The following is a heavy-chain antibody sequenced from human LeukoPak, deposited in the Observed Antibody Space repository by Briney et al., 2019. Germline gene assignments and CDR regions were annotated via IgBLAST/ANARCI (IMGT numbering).Heavy chain of an antibody. J-gene: IGHJ6*02. Sequence: GGSLRLSCAASGFTFSSYWMSWVRQAPGKGLEWVANIKQDGSEKYYVDSVKGRFTISRDNAKNSLYLQMNSLRAEDTAVYYCSKRPADCRSTNCPLINYYYFGMDVWGQGTTVTVAS. CDR3: SKRPADCRSTNCPLINYYYFGMDV. CDR2: IKQDGSEK. CDR1: GFTFSSYW. V-gene: IGHV3-7*03. D-gene: IGHD2-2*01.